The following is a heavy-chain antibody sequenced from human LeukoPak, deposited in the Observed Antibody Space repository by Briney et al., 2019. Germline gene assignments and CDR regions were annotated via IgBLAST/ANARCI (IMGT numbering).Heavy chain of an antibody. CDR2: ISAYNDNT. J-gene: IGHJ4*02. CDR1: GYIFTGYY. Sequence: ASVKVSCKASGYIFTGYYMHWVRQAPGQGLEWMGWISAYNDNTNYAQKLQGRVTMTTDTSTSTAYMELRSLRSDDTAVYYCASDSGGYSGYVYFDNWGQGTLVTVSS. D-gene: IGHD5-12*01. CDR3: ASDSGGYSGYVYFDN. V-gene: IGHV1-18*04.